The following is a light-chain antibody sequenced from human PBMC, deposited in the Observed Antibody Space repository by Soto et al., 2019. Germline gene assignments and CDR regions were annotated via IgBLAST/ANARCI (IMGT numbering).Light chain of an antibody. Sequence: DIQMTQSPSTLSASVVDRVTITCRASQSISSGLAWYQQKPGKAPKLLIYTASSIDSGVPSRFSGSGSGTEFTLTISSLEPDDFATYYCQQHNNCPRTFGQGTKVEIK. CDR3: QQHNNCPRT. V-gene: IGKV1-5*03. CDR2: TAS. CDR1: QSISSG. J-gene: IGKJ1*01.